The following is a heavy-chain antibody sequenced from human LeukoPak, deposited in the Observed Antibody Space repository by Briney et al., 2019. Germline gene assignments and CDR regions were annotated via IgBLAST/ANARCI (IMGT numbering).Heavy chain of an antibody. Sequence: SETPSLTCTVSGGSISSSSYYWGWIRQPPGKGLEWIGSIYYSGSTYYNPSLKSRVTISVDTSKNQFSLKLSSVTAADTAVYYCARFNSGYAVDAFDIWGQGTMVTVSS. V-gene: IGHV4-39*01. CDR1: GGSISSSSYY. CDR2: IYYSGST. D-gene: IGHD5-12*01. CDR3: ARFNSGYAVDAFDI. J-gene: IGHJ3*02.